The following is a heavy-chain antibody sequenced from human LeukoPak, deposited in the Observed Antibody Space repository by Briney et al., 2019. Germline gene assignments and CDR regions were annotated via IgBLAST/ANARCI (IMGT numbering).Heavy chain of an antibody. CDR2: IYYSGST. V-gene: IGHV4-31*03. CDR3: ARVSRVIEYSSSPVHYGMDV. CDR1: GGSISSGGYY. Sequence: SQTLSLTCTVSGGSISSGGYYWSWIRQHPGKGLEWIGYIYYSGSTYYNPSLKSRVTISVDTSKNQFSLKLSSVTAADTAVYYCARVSRVIEYSSSPVHYGMDVWGQGTTVTVSS. J-gene: IGHJ6*02. D-gene: IGHD6-6*01.